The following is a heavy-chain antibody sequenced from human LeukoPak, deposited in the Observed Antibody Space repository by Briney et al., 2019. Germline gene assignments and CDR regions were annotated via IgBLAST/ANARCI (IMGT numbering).Heavy chain of an antibody. Sequence: GGSLRLSCAASGFIFSDHYMDWVRQAPGKGLEWVARTRNEGNIFTTKYAATVKGRFTVSRDDSKNSLYLQMNSLKTEDTAVYYCSSPVGATTVGAFDIWGQGTMVTVSS. D-gene: IGHD1-26*01. CDR2: TRNEGNIFTT. CDR3: SSPVGATTVGAFDI. V-gene: IGHV3-72*01. J-gene: IGHJ3*02. CDR1: GFIFSDHY.